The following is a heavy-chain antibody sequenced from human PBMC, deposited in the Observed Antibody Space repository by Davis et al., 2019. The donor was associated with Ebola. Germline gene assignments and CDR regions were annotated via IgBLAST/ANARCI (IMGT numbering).Heavy chain of an antibody. Sequence: GESLKISCAASGFTFSSYGMSWVRQAPGKGLEWVSAISGTRGSTHYADSVKGRFTISRDNSKNTLILQMNSLRAEDTAVYYCATKQGDYWGQGTLVTVSS. V-gene: IGHV3-23*01. J-gene: IGHJ4*02. CDR2: ISGTRGST. CDR1: GFTFSSYG. CDR3: ATKQGDY.